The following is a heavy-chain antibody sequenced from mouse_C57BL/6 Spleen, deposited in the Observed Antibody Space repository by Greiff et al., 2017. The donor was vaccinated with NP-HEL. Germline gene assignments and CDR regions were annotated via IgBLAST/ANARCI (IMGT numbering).Heavy chain of an antibody. CDR1: GYTFTDYY. V-gene: IGHV1-26*01. CDR2: INPNNGGT. J-gene: IGHJ2*01. Sequence: VQLQQSGPELVKPGASVKISCKASGYTFTDYYMNWVKQSHGKSLEWIGDINPNNGGTSYNQKFKGKATLTVDKSSSTAYMELRSLTSEDSAVYYCASGEFEGYWGQGTTLTVSS. CDR3: ASGEFEGY. D-gene: IGHD4-1*01.